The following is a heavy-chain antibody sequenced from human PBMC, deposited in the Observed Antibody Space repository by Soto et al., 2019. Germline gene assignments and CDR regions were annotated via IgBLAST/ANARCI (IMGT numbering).Heavy chain of an antibody. V-gene: IGHV3-23*01. Sequence: PGGSLRLSCAASGFTFSSYAMSWVRQAPGKGLEWVSAISGSGGSTYYADSVKGRFTISRDNSKNTLYLQMNSLRAEDTAVYYCAKHYYDSSGYFISHAEYFQHWGQGTLVTVS. J-gene: IGHJ1*01. CDR2: ISGSGGST. D-gene: IGHD3-22*01. CDR3: AKHYYDSSGYFISHAEYFQH. CDR1: GFTFSSYA.